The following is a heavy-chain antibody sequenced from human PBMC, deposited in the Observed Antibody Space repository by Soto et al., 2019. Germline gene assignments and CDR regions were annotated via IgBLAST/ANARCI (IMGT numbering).Heavy chain of an antibody. V-gene: IGHV3-23*01. CDR2: ISGSGFKK. CDR1: GFIFRNFG. Sequence: PGGSLRLSCAASGFIFRNFGMGWVRQAPGKGLEWISSISGSGFKKYYADSVKGRFTISRDNSKSTVYLELNNLSAEDTAVYHCAKNQGVELVPLATVDWFDPWGQGSVVTVSS. CDR3: AKNQGVELVPLATVDWFDP. J-gene: IGHJ5*02. D-gene: IGHD1-26*01.